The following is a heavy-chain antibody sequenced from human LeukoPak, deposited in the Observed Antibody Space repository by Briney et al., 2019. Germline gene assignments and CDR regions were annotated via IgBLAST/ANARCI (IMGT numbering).Heavy chain of an antibody. CDR3: ARSSLKNWFDP. Sequence: ASVKVSCKASGGTFSSYAISWVRQAPGQGLEWMGWMNPNSGNTGYAQKFQGRVTMTRNTSISTAYMELSSLRSEDTAVYYCARSSLKNWFDPWGQGTLVTVSS. CDR1: GGTFSSYA. V-gene: IGHV1-8*02. CDR2: MNPNSGNT. J-gene: IGHJ5*02.